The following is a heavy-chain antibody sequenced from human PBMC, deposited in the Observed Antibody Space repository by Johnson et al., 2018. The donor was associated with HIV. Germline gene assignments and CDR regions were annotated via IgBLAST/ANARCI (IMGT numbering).Heavy chain of an antibody. J-gene: IGHJ3*02. CDR3: AREGRGRIDAFDI. V-gene: IGHV3-9*03. D-gene: IGHD3-16*01. CDR2: ISWNSGSI. Sequence: VQLVESGGGLVQPGGSLRLSCAASGFTFSDYYMSWIRQAPGKGLEWVSGISWNSGSIGYADSLKGRFTISRDNAKNSLYLQMNSLRAEDMAVYYCAREGRGRIDAFDIWGQGTMVTVSS. CDR1: GFTFSDYY.